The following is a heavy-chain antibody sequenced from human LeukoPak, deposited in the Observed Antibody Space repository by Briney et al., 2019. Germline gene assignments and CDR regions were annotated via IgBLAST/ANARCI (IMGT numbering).Heavy chain of an antibody. CDR3: VRRRCSGGSCLPYYFDY. D-gene: IGHD2-15*01. CDR1: GGSISSYY. J-gene: IGHJ4*02. Sequence: PPETLSLTCTVSGGSISSYYWSWIRQPPGKGLEWIGYIYYSGSTSYNPSLKSRVTISVDTSKNQFSLKLSSVTAADTAVYYCVRRRCSGGSCLPYYFDYWGQGTLVTVSS. CDR2: IYYSGST. V-gene: IGHV4-59*08.